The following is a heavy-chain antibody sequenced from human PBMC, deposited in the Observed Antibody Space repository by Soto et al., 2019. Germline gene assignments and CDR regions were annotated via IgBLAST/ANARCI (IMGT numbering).Heavy chain of an antibody. Sequence: GGSLRLSCSASGFTFSSYAMHWVRQAPGKGLEYVSAISSNGGSTDYADSVKGRLTISRDNSKSTLYLQMSSLRAADTAMYYCVKDMVGGSGYYDYWGQGTLVTVSS. J-gene: IGHJ4*02. V-gene: IGHV3-64D*08. CDR2: ISSNGGST. CDR3: VKDMVGGSGYYDY. D-gene: IGHD3-10*01. CDR1: GFTFSSYA.